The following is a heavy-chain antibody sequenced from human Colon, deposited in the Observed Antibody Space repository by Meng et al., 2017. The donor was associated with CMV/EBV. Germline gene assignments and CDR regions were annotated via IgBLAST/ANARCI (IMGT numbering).Heavy chain of an antibody. J-gene: IGHJ6*02. D-gene: IGHD2-2*01. V-gene: IGHV1-69*06. CDR2: VIPISGRV. CDR3: ATRGHSTTTTCCGPDTYFYCAMDV. CDR1: GDTFTSYA. Sequence: SVKVSCKGAGDTFTSYATNWVRQAPGQGLEWMGAVIPISGRVKSAQKFQGRLTITADISTSTIFMELGSLTSEDTAVYYCATRGHSTTTTCCGPDTYFYCAMDVWGQGTTVTVSS.